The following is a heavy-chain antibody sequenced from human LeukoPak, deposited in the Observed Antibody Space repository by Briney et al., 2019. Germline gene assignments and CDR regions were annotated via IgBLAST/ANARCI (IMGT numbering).Heavy chain of an antibody. CDR1: GFTVSSNY. CDR3: ASDPRWQWLPQGAFDI. CDR2: IYRGGST. D-gene: IGHD6-19*01. Sequence: GGSLRLSCAAAGFTVSSNYMSWVRQAPGKGLEWVSVIYRGGSTYYADSGKGRFTISRDNSKNTRYLQMNSPRAEHTTVYYCASDPRWQWLPQGAFDICGQGTMVTVSS. J-gene: IGHJ3*02. V-gene: IGHV3-66*02.